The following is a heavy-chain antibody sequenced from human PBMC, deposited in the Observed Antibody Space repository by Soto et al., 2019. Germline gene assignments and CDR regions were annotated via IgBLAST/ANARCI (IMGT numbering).Heavy chain of an antibody. J-gene: IGHJ3*02. CDR2: IWFDGSDK. V-gene: IGHV3-33*03. Sequence: GGSLRLSCAASGFTFSSHVMHWVRQSPGKGLEWVALIWFDGSDKYYADSVKGRFTISRDNSKNTLYLQMNSLRAEDTAVYYCARLYCTSASCYSVGAFDIRGQGTMVTVSS. CDR3: ARLYCTSASCYSVGAFDI. CDR1: GFTFSSHV. D-gene: IGHD2-2*01.